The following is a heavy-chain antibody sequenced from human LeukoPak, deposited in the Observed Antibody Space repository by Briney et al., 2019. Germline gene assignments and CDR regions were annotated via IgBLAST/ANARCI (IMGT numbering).Heavy chain of an antibody. V-gene: IGHV4-39*01. J-gene: IGHJ4*02. Sequence: SETLSLTCTVSGGSISSSSYYWGWIRQPPGKGLEWIGSIYYSGSTYYNSSLKSRVTISVDTSKNQFSLKLSSVTAADTAVYYCARRVIVGATDYFDYWGQGTLVTVSS. CDR1: GGSISSSSYY. CDR3: ARRVIVGATDYFDY. D-gene: IGHD1-26*01. CDR2: IYYSGST.